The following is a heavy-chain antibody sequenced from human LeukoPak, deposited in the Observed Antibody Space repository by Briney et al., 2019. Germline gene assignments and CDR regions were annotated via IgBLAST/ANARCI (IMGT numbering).Heavy chain of an antibody. CDR2: IYYSGST. J-gene: IGHJ3*02. CDR3: ARDHPTVSDAFDI. CDR1: GGSISSYY. Sequence: SSETLSLTCTVSGGSISSYYWSWIRQPPGKGLEWIGYIYYSGSTNYNPSLKSRVTISVDTSKNQFSLKLSSVTAADTAVYYCARDHPTVSDAFDIWGQGTMVTVSS. V-gene: IGHV4-59*12. D-gene: IGHD4-17*01.